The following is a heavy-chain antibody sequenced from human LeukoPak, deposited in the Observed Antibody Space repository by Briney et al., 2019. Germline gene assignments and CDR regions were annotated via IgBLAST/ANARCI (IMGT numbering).Heavy chain of an antibody. CDR2: IDYSGGT. CDR3: ARGHYYDTSGDY. V-gene: IGHV4-59*11. CDR1: GASISSHY. Sequence: SETLSLTCTVSGASISSHYWSWIRQPPGKGLEWIGYIDYSGGTNYNPSLKSRVTISVDTSKNQFSLNLSSVTAADTAVYFCARGHYYDTSGDYWGRGTLVTVSS. J-gene: IGHJ4*02. D-gene: IGHD3-22*01.